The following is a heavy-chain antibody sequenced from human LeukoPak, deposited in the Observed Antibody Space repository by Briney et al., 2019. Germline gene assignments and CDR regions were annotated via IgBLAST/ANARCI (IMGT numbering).Heavy chain of an antibody. CDR2: IMNTGGST. V-gene: IGHV3-64*02. D-gene: IGHD3-9*01. CDR1: GFTFSDYT. J-gene: IGHJ4*02. Sequence: PGGSLRLSCAASGFTFSDYTMHWVRQAPGKGLEYVSAIMNTGGSTYYADSVKGRFTISRDNSKNTLYLQMGSLSSEDTAVYYCARALRIGSIYFDWLSHPFDFWGQGTQVTVSS. CDR3: ARALRIGSIYFDWLSHPFDF.